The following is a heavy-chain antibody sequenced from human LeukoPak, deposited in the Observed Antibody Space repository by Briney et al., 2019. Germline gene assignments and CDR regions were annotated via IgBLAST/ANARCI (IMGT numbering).Heavy chain of an antibody. J-gene: IGHJ4*02. Sequence: PGRSLRLSCAASGFTLSSYATSWVRQAPGKGLEWVSAIRGSGGSTYYADSVKGRFTISRDDSKNTLYLQMNSLRAGDTAVYYCAKVRGFQGRGVPIDYWGQGTLVTVSS. CDR2: IRGSGGST. CDR3: AKVRGFQGRGVPIDY. V-gene: IGHV3-23*01. CDR1: GFTLSSYA. D-gene: IGHD3-10*01.